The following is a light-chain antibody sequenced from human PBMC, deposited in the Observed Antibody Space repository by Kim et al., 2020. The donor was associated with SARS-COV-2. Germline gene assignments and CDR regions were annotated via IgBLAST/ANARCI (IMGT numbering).Light chain of an antibody. CDR2: EVS. CDR3: SSYIRGSTNYV. V-gene: IGLV2-14*01. J-gene: IGLJ1*01. CDR1: SSDVGGYKY. Sequence: HSITIACTGTSSDVGGYKYVSWYQQHPGKSPKLVIYEVSNRPSGVSNRFSGSKSGNTASLTISGLQVEDEADYYCSSYIRGSTNYVFGTGTKVTVL.